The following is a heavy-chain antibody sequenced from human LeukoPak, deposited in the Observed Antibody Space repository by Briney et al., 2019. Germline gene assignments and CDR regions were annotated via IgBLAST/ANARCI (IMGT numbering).Heavy chain of an antibody. Sequence: GGSPRLSCAASGFTFSSYSMNWVRQAPGKGLEWVSSISSSSSYIYYADSVKGRFTISRDNAKNSLYLQMNSLRAEDTAVYYCAHFYGDDPGDYYYYMDVWGKGTTVTVSS. CDR1: GFTFSSYS. CDR2: ISSSSSYI. CDR3: AHFYGDDPGDYYYYMDV. J-gene: IGHJ6*03. V-gene: IGHV3-21*01. D-gene: IGHD4-17*01.